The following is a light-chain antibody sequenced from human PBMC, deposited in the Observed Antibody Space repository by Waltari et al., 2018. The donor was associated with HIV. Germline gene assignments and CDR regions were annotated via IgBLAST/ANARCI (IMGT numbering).Light chain of an antibody. CDR3: GSYTNTTTSVV. CDR1: SSDVGDSNF. V-gene: IGLV2-14*01. CDR2: EVI. J-gene: IGLJ2*01. Sequence: QSALTQPASVSGHPGQSLTISCTGTSSDVGDSNFVYWYQKQPGRAPKLIIYEVIRRPSGVSNRFSGSKSGNTASLTISGLQAEDEADYSCGSYTNTTTSVVFGGGTKLTVL.